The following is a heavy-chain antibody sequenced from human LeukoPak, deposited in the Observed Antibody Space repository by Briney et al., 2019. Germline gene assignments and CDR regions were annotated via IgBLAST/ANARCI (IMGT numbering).Heavy chain of an antibody. J-gene: IGHJ4*02. V-gene: IGHV3-53*01. D-gene: IGHD4-23*01. CDR2: IYSGGST. CDR1: GFTVSSNY. Sequence: GGSLRLSCAASGFTVSSNYMSWVRQAPGKGLEWVSVIYSGGSTYYADSVKGRFTISRDNSKNTLYLQMNSLRAEDTAVYYCARQGYGGHSRGAADYWGQGTLVTVSS. CDR3: ARQGYGGHSRGAADY.